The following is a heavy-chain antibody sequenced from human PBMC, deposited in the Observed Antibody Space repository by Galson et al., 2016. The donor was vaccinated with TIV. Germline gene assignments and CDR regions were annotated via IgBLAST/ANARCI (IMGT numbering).Heavy chain of an antibody. CDR1: GFTFNNYA. D-gene: IGHD4-23*01. V-gene: IGHV3-23*01. J-gene: IGHJ3*02. CDR2: ISGSGGVT. CDR3: AKRINHGGDACEN. Sequence: SLRLSCAASGFTFNNYAMSWVRQAPGKGLEWVSGISGSGGVTYFADSVKGRFTISRDNSKNTLYLPLNSLRAEDTAVYYCAKRINHGGDACENWGQGTMVTVSS.